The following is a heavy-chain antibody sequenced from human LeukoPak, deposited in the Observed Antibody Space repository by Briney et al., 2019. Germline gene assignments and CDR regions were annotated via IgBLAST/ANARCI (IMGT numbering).Heavy chain of an antibody. CDR3: ARTATSSSWLQPSYDY. CDR2: ISAYNGNT. J-gene: IGHJ4*02. D-gene: IGHD6-13*01. V-gene: IGHV1-18*01. Sequence: ASVKVSCKASGYTFTTYGIIWVRQAPGQGLEWMGWISAYNGNTNYAQKLQGRVTMTTDTSTSTAYMELRSLRSDDTAVYYCARTATSSSWLQPSYDYWGQGTLVTVSS. CDR1: GYTFTTYG.